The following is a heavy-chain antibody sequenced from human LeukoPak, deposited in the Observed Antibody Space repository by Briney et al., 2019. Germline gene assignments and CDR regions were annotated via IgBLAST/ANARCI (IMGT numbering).Heavy chain of an antibody. CDR3: ARDQLYYDFWSGYLDYYYYYMDV. D-gene: IGHD3-3*01. V-gene: IGHV3-7*01. J-gene: IGHJ6*03. CDR1: GFTFSSYW. Sequence: GGSLRLSCAASGFTFSSYWMSWVRQAPGKGLEWVANIKQDGSEKYYVDSVKGRFTISRDNAKNSLYLQMNSLRAEDTAVYYCARDQLYYDFWSGYLDYYYYYMDVWGKGTTVTVSS. CDR2: IKQDGSEK.